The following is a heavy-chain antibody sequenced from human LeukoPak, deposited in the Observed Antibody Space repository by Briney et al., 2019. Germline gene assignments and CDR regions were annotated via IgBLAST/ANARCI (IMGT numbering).Heavy chain of an antibody. CDR1: GFTFSSYG. D-gene: IGHD3-22*01. Sequence: GGSLRLSCAASGFTFSSYGMSWVRQAPGKGLEWVSAISGSGGSTYYADSVKGRFIISRDNSKNTLYLQMNSLRAEDTAVYYCVNDGAYYDSSTDAFDIWGQGTMVTVSS. CDR3: VNDGAYYDSSTDAFDI. J-gene: IGHJ3*02. V-gene: IGHV3-23*01. CDR2: ISGSGGST.